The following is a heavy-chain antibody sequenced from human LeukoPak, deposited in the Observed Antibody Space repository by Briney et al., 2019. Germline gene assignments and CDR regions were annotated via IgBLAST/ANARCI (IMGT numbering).Heavy chain of an antibody. CDR2: IYYGGST. Sequence: SETLSLTCTVSGGSIRSYYWSWIRQPPGKGLEWIGTIYYGGSTYYNPSLKSRVTISVDTSKKQFSLKLTSVTAADAAVYYCARLGDYYDSSGYFDAFDIWGQGTMVTVFS. J-gene: IGHJ3*02. CDR3: ARLGDYYDSSGYFDAFDI. D-gene: IGHD3-22*01. CDR1: GGSIRSYY. V-gene: IGHV4-39*01.